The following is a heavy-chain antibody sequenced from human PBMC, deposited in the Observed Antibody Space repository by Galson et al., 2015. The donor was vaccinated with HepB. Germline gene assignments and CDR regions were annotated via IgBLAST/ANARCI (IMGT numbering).Heavy chain of an antibody. Sequence: SLRLSCAASGFTFSSYGMHWVRQAPGKGLEWVAVIWYDGSNKYYADSVKGRFTISSDNSKNTLYLQMNSLRAEDTAVYYCASQRRVFDAFDIWGQGTMVTVSS. CDR1: GFTFSSYG. V-gene: IGHV3-30*19. J-gene: IGHJ3*02. CDR2: IWYDGSNK. CDR3: ASQRRVFDAFDI. D-gene: IGHD6-13*01.